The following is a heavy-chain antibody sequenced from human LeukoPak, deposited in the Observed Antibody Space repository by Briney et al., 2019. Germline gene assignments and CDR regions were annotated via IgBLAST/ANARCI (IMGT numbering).Heavy chain of an antibody. CDR2: INHSGST. CDR1: GGSFSGYY. V-gene: IGHV4-34*01. CDR3: ARAGGVYSSSYGIDY. Sequence: SETLSLTCAVYGGSFSGYYWSWIRQPPGKGLEWIGEINHSGSTNYNPSLKSRVTISVDTSKNQFSLKLSSVTAADTAVYYCARAGGVYSSSYGIDYWGQGTLVTVSS. J-gene: IGHJ4*02. D-gene: IGHD6-6*01.